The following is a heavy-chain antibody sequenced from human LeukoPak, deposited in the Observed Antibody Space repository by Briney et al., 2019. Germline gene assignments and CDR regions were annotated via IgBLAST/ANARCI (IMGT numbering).Heavy chain of an antibody. CDR2: IYPGDSDT. CDR1: GYSFTSYW. J-gene: IGHJ5*02. Sequence: GESLKISCKGSGYSFTSYWIGWVRQMPGKGLAGMGIIYPGDSDTRYSPSFQGQVTISADKSISTAYLQWSSLKASDTAMYYCARLQQWLGSAWFDPWSQGTLVTVSS. D-gene: IGHD6-19*01. CDR3: ARLQQWLGSAWFDP. V-gene: IGHV5-51*01.